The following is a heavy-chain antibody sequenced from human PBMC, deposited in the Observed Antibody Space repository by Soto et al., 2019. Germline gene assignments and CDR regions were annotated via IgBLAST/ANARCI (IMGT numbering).Heavy chain of an antibody. V-gene: IGHV4-34*02. Sequence: QLHLEQRGAGLLKPSETLSLTCDVYGGSFSGYYWSWIRQAPGKGLVWIVDINHSGSPNYNPSLQSRVSVSVDTSKTHFSLKLSSVTAADTAVYYCATFPPEGRTATSRGDDAFDIWGQGTLVTVSS. CDR3: ATFPPEGRTATSRGDDAFDI. CDR2: INHSGSP. J-gene: IGHJ3*02. CDR1: GGSFSGYY. D-gene: IGHD4-17*01.